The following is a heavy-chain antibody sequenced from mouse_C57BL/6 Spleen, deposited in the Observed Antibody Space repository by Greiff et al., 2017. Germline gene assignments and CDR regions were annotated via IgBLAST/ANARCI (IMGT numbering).Heavy chain of an antibody. Sequence: EVKLVESGGGLVKPGGSLKLSCAASGFTFSDYGMHWVRQAPEKGLAWVAYISSGSSTIYYADTVKGRFTISRDNAKNTLFLQMTSLRSEDTAMYYCARPDYYGTMGAMDYWGQGTSVTVSS. J-gene: IGHJ4*01. CDR3: ARPDYYGTMGAMDY. D-gene: IGHD1-1*01. CDR2: ISSGSSTI. CDR1: GFTFSDYG. V-gene: IGHV5-17*01.